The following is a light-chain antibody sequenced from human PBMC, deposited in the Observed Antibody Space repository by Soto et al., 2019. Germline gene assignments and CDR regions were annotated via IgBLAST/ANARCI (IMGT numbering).Light chain of an antibody. CDR3: SSYTSSGTLVV. V-gene: IGLV2-14*01. CDR1: SSDVGGYNY. CDR2: DVS. J-gene: IGLJ2*01. Sequence: QSALTQPASVSGSPGQSITISCTGTSSDVGGYNYVSWYQQHPGKAPKLMIYDVSTRPSGVSNRFSGSKSGNTASLTISGLQDEDEADYYCSSYTSSGTLVVFGGGTKLTVL.